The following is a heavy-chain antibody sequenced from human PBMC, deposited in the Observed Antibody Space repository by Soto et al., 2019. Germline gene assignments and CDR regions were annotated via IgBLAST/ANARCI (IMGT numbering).Heavy chain of an antibody. CDR3: APQTGYSYGFGY. CDR1: GYTLTELS. V-gene: IGHV1-24*01. CDR2: FDPEDGET. D-gene: IGHD5-18*01. Sequence: VASVKVSCKVSGYTLTELSMHWVRQAPGKGLEWMGGFDPEDGETIYAQKFQGRVTMTEDTSTDTAYMELSSLRSEDTAVYYCAPQTGYSYGFGYWGQVTLVTVSS. J-gene: IGHJ4*02.